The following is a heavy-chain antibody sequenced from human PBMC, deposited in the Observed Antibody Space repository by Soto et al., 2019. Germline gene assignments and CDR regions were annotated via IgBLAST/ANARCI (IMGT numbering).Heavy chain of an antibody. CDR1: GYTFTSYA. D-gene: IGHD3-22*01. Sequence: ASVKVSCKASGYTFTSYAMHWVRQAPGQRLEWMGWINAGNGNTKYSQKFQGRVTITRDTSASTAYMELSSLRSEDTAVYYCARDSGHYYDSSGYYYAPNWFDPWGQGTLVTVSS. J-gene: IGHJ5*02. CDR2: INAGNGNT. V-gene: IGHV1-3*01. CDR3: ARDSGHYYDSSGYYYAPNWFDP.